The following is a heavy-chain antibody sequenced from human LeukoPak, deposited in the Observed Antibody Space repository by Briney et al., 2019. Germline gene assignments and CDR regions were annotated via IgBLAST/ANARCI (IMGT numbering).Heavy chain of an antibody. Sequence: SSETLSLTCTVSGGSINNYYWSWIRQPPGKGLEWIGYVYYSGSTSYNPSLKSRVTISLDTSKNQFSLRLNSVTAADTAVYYCARETGHSSGYFRLGAYAFDIWGQGTMVTVSS. CDR2: VYYSGST. D-gene: IGHD3-22*01. CDR1: GGSINNYY. CDR3: ARETGHSSGYFRLGAYAFDI. V-gene: IGHV4-59*01. J-gene: IGHJ3*02.